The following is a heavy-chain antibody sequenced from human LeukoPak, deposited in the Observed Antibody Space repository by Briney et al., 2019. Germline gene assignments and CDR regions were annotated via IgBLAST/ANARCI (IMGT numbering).Heavy chain of an antibody. CDR1: GYTFTSYD. V-gene: IGHV1-8*01. D-gene: IGHD3-3*01. CDR2: MNPNSGNT. CDR3: ARLRFLEWLLDYYYYMDV. Sequence: ASVKVSCKASGYTFTSYDINWVRQATGQGLEWMGWMNPNSGNTGYAQKLQGRVTMTTDTSTSTAYMELRSLRSDDTAVYYCARLRFLEWLLDYYYYMDVWGKGTTVTVSS. J-gene: IGHJ6*03.